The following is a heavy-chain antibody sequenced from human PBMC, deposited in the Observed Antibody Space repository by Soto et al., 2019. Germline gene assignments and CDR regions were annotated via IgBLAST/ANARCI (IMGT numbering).Heavy chain of an antibody. CDR2: IWYDGSNK. CDR3: AGDLTYYYDSSGYYYDY. Sequence: QVQLVESGGSVVQPGRSLRLSCAASGFTFSSYGMHWVRQAPGKGLEWVAVIWYDGSNKYYADSVKGRFTISRDNSKNTLYLQMNSLRAEDMAVYYCAGDLTYYYDSSGYYYDYWGQGTMVTVYS. J-gene: IGHJ4*02. D-gene: IGHD3-22*01. CDR1: GFTFSSYG. V-gene: IGHV3-33*01.